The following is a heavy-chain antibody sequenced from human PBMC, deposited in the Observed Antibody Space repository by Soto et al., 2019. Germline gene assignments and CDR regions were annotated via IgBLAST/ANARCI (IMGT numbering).Heavy chain of an antibody. Sequence: GESLKISCKGSGYSFADYCITWVLQKPWKGLEWMGRIDPSDSQTYYSPSFRGHVTISVTKSITTVFLQWSSLRASDTAMYYCARQIYDSDTGPNFQYYFDSWGQGTPVTVSS. D-gene: IGHD3-22*01. CDR2: IDPSDSQT. CDR1: GYSFADYC. J-gene: IGHJ4*02. V-gene: IGHV5-10-1*01. CDR3: ARQIYDSDTGPNFQYYFDS.